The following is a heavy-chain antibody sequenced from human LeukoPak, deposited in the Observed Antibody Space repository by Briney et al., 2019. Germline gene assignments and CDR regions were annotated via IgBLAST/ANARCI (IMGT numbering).Heavy chain of an antibody. CDR3: AREMEGDYGSGTFFDL. CDR1: GFTFDDYA. V-gene: IGHV3-9*01. D-gene: IGHD3-10*01. Sequence: PGRSLRLSCAASGFTFDDYAMHWVRQAPGKGLEWVSGISWNSGSIGYADSVKGRFTISRDNAKNSLYLQMNGLRAEDTAVYYCAREMEGDYGSGTFFDLWGQGNMVTVSS. J-gene: IGHJ4*02. CDR2: ISWNSGSI.